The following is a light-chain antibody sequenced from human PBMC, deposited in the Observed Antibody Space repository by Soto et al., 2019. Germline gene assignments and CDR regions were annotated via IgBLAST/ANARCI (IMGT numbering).Light chain of an antibody. CDR1: QGIRND. CDR3: LQHSTYPLT. V-gene: IGKV1-17*01. CDR2: AAS. Sequence: DIQMTQFPSSLSASVGDRVTITCRASQGIRNDLAWYQQKPGKAPKRLIYAASSLQSGVPSRLSGSGSGTDFALEISSLQPEVFATFYCLQHSTYPLTFGQGTKVEIK. J-gene: IGKJ1*01.